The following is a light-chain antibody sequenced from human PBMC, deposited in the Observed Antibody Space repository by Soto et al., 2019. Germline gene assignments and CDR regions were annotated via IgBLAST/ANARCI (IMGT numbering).Light chain of an antibody. CDR1: SSNIGNNA. CDR3: ASWDDSLNAYV. V-gene: IGLV1-36*01. CDR2: YDN. Sequence: QSVLTQPPSVSEAPRQRVTISCSGSSSNIGNNAVNWYQQLPGQAPKIVIYYDNLLTSGVSDRFSGSKSGISASLAISDLQSDDGADYYCASWDDSLNAYVFGPGTKVTV. J-gene: IGLJ1*01.